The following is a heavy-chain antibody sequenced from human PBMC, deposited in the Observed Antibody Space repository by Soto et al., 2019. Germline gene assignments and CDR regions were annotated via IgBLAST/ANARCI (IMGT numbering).Heavy chain of an antibody. CDR1: GVTFSSYA. CDR3: ARDEEP. CDR2: IWSDGSKK. J-gene: IGHJ5*02. Sequence: QVQLVESGGGVVQPGRSLRLSCAASGVTFSSYAMHWVRQAPGKRLEWVAVIWSDGSKKYYGDSVKGRFTISRDNSKNTLYLQMNSLKVEDTAVYYCARDEEPWGQGTLVIVSS. V-gene: IGHV3-33*01.